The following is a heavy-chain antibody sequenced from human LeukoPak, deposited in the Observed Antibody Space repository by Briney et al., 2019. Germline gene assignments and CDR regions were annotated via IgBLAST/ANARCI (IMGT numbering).Heavy chain of an antibody. J-gene: IGHJ4*02. CDR1: GYTFTNND. D-gene: IGHD6-19*01. CDR3: TRGRAAGD. CDR2: VSPDSGDT. V-gene: IGHV1-8*01. Sequence: GASVKVFCKASGYTFTNNDINWVRQATGQGIEWMGWVSPDSGDTGYAPNFRGRVTTTTDTSINTAYMELTSLTSEDTAIYYCTRGRAAGDWGQGTLVTVSS.